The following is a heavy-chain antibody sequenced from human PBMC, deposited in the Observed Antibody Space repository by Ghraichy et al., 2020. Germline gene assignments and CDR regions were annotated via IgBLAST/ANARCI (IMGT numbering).Heavy chain of an antibody. CDR1: GLTLSTYS. J-gene: IGHJ4*02. CDR2: ISSSSRTI. Sequence: GGSLRLSCAGSGLTLSTYSRNWVRQAPGKGLEWVSYISSSSRTIYYADSVKGRLTISRDNANNSLYLQMNSLRDEDKAVYYCARDSGSLEYWGQGILVTVSS. CDR3: ARDSGSLEY. V-gene: IGHV3-48*02. D-gene: IGHD1-26*01.